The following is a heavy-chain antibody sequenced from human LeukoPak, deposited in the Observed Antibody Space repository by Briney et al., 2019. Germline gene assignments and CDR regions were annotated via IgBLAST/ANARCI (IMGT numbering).Heavy chain of an antibody. CDR1: GGSISSSSYY. D-gene: IGHD3-3*01. CDR2: IYYSGST. J-gene: IGHJ3*02. Sequence: SETLSLTCTVSGGSISSSSYYWGWIRQPPGKGLEWIGSIYYSGSTYYNPSLKSRVTISVDTSKNQFSLKLSSVTAADTAVYYCASQGIRFLEWLFGAFDIWGQGTMVTVSS. V-gene: IGHV4-39*01. CDR3: ASQGIRFLEWLFGAFDI.